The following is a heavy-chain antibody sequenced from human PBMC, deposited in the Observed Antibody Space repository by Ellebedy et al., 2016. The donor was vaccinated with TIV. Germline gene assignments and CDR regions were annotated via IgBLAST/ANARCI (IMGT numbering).Heavy chain of an antibody. V-gene: IGHV3-33*08. CDR1: GFTCSSHG. D-gene: IGHD6-13*01. CDR2: IWYDGSNK. J-gene: IGHJ6*02. CDR3: ARDWTQQLVLSYYGMDV. Sequence: GESLKISCAASGFTCSSHGMHWVRQAPGKGLEWVAVIWYDGSNKYYADSVKGRFTISRDNSKNTLYLQMNSLRAEDTAVYYCARDWTQQLVLSYYGMDVWGQGTTVTVSS.